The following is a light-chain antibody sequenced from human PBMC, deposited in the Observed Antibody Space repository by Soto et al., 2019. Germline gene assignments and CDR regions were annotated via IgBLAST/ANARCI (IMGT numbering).Light chain of an antibody. Sequence: DIQMTQSPSTLAASVGDRFTITCRASQSISSWLAWYQQKPGKAPKLLIYDASSLESGVPSRFSGSGSGTEFTLTISGLQPDDFATYYCQQFNSYPITFGQGTRLEIK. CDR2: DAS. J-gene: IGKJ5*01. V-gene: IGKV1-5*01. CDR1: QSISSW. CDR3: QQFNSYPIT.